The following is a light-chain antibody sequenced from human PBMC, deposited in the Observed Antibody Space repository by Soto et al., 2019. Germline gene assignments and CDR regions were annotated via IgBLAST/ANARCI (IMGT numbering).Light chain of an antibody. CDR1: QSVSSSY. V-gene: IGKV3-20*01. CDR2: ASS. Sequence: EIVLTQSPGTLSSSPGERATLSCRASQSVSSSYLAWYQHKPGQAPRLLIYASSSRATGIPDRFGGSGSGTDFNLTISRLEPEDFAVYYCQQYGDSSWTFGQGTKVEIK. J-gene: IGKJ1*01. CDR3: QQYGDSSWT.